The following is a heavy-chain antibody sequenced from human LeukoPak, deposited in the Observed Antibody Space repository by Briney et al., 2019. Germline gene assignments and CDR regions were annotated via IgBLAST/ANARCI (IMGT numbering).Heavy chain of an antibody. V-gene: IGHV4-39*01. J-gene: IGHJ5*02. CDR3: ARHALLIVVVPAASQVAPGNWFDP. CDR2: IYYSGST. D-gene: IGHD2-2*01. CDR1: GGSFSGYY. Sequence: PSETLSLTCAVYGGSFSGYYWGWIRQPPGKGLEWIGSIYYSGSTYYNPSLKSRVTISVDTSKNQFSLKLSSVTAADTAVYYCARHALLIVVVPAASQVAPGNWFDPWGQGTLVTVSS.